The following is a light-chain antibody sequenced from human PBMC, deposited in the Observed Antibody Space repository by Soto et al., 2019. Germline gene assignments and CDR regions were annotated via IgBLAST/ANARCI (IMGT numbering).Light chain of an antibody. V-gene: IGKV3-15*01. CDR1: QSIRTN. Sequence: EIVLTQSPATLSVSAGGTVTLSCRASQSIRTNVAWYQQIPGQAPRLLVYGAATRATGVPARFSGSGSGIEFTLTLSSLQSEDAAFYFCQQYFNWPLTWTFGPGTKVQIK. J-gene: IGKJ1*01. CDR2: GAA. CDR3: QQYFNWPLTWT.